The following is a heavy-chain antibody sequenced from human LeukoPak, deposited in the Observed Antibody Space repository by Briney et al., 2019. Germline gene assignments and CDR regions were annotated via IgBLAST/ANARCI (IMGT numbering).Heavy chain of an antibody. D-gene: IGHD4-17*01. CDR2: IKQDGSEK. CDR1: GFTFSSSW. V-gene: IGHV3-7*01. J-gene: IGHJ2*01. Sequence: GGSLRLSCAASGFTFSSSWMCWVRQAPGKGPEWVANIKQDGSEKYYVDSVKGRFTISRDNAETSLHLQMNSLRAEDTAVYYCARGGNHGDYWYFDLWGRGTLVTVSS. CDR3: ARGGNHGDYWYFDL.